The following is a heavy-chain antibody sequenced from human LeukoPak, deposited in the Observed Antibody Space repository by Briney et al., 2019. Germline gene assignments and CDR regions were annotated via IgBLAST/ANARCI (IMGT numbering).Heavy chain of an antibody. V-gene: IGHV1-18*01. D-gene: IGHD3-10*01. J-gene: IGHJ4*02. CDR1: GYTFTSYG. CDR2: ISAYNGNT. CDR3: ARDEGLLWFGELIPSNSDY. Sequence: ASVKVSCKASGYTFTSYGISWVRQAPGQGLEWMGWISAYNGNTNYAQKLQGRVTMTTDTSTSTAYMELRSLRSDDTAVYYCARDEGLLWFGELIPSNSDYWGQGTLVTVSS.